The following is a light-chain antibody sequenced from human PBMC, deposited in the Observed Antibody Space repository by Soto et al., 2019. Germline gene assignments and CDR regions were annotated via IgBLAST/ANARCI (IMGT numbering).Light chain of an antibody. Sequence: EIVLTQSPGTLSLSPGERATLSCRAGQSVSSTYLAWYQQKPGQAPRLLIYSASTRATGIPDRFSGSGSGTDFTLTISRLEPEDLAVYYCQQYGTSTGTFGQGTKVDIK. J-gene: IGKJ1*01. CDR2: SAS. CDR1: QSVSSTY. CDR3: QQYGTSTGT. V-gene: IGKV3-20*01.